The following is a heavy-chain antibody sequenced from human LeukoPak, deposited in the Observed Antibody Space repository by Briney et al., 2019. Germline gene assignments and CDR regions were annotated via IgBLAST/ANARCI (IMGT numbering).Heavy chain of an antibody. CDR3: GRDGGVAYGLDV. Sequence: GGSLRLSCVASGFTFKSHNMNWVRQAPGKGLEWVSFTSGDSKVIYYADSVKGRFTISRDNAKNSLYLQMDSLRADDTAVYYCGRDGGVAYGLDVWGQGTTVTVSS. J-gene: IGHJ6*02. CDR2: TSGDSKVI. V-gene: IGHV3-48*01. D-gene: IGHD3-3*01. CDR1: GFTFKSHN.